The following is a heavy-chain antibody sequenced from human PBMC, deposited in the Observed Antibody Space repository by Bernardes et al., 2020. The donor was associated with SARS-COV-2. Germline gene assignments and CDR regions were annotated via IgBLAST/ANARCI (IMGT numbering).Heavy chain of an antibody. J-gene: IGHJ5*02. Sequence: SGPTLLKPTQTLTLTCPFSGFSLSPSGVGVGWIRQPPGKALEWLALIYWDDDKRYSPSLKSRLTITKDTSKNQVVLTMTNMDPVDTATYYCAHRLAAGWYGDWFDPWGQGTLVTVSS. CDR3: AHRLAAGWYGDWFDP. CDR2: IYWDDDK. D-gene: IGHD6-19*01. V-gene: IGHV2-5*02. CDR1: GFSLSPSGVG.